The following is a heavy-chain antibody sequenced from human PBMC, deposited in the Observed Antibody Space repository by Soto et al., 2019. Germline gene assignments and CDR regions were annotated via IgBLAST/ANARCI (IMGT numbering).Heavy chain of an antibody. Sequence: DVQLVESGGGLVKPGGSVRLSCAASGFTFSTYNMNWVRQAPGKGLEWVSSIPSSTSYIFYADSVKGRFTISRDNAKNSLYLQMNSLRAEDTAVYYCARDFGGILRFGESWGQGTLVTVSS. CDR2: IPSSTSYI. J-gene: IGHJ5*02. V-gene: IGHV3-21*01. CDR1: GFTFSTYN. CDR3: ARDFGGILRFGES. D-gene: IGHD3-10*01.